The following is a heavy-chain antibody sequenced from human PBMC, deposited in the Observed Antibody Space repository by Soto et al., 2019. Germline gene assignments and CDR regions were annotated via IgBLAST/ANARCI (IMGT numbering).Heavy chain of an antibody. CDR1: GGSISTSY. CDR3: ARDGSGHDFWDGPWYFDS. CDR2: VYYIGST. Sequence: QVQLQESGPGLVKPSETLSLTCTVSGGSISTSYWSWIRQPPGKGLEWLGYVYYIGSTKYNPSLKTRVTISVDTSQNQFSLKLESVSAADTALYYCARDGSGHDFWDGPWYFDSWGQGTLVTVSS. V-gene: IGHV4-59*01. D-gene: IGHD3-3*01. J-gene: IGHJ4*02.